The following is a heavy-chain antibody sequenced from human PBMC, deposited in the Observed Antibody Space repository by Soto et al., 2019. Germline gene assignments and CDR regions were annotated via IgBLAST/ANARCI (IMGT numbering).Heavy chain of an antibody. Sequence: PSETLSLTCTVSGGPISSSSYYWGWIRQSPGKGLEWIGNLYSGGSTFYNPSLKSRVTISEDTSKNPFSLILTSVTATDTAVYYCAGKTPGADIWGQGTRVTVSS. V-gene: IGHV4-39*01. J-gene: IGHJ4*02. CDR2: LYSGGST. CDR3: AGKTPGADI. D-gene: IGHD3-9*01. CDR1: GGPISSSSYY.